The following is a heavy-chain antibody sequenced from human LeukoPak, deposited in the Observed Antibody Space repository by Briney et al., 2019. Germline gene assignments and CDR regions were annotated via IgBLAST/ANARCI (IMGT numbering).Heavy chain of an antibody. CDR2: ISAYNGNT. CDR3: ARDLSDIVATITHHGYLGGLDY. V-gene: IGHV1-18*01. D-gene: IGHD5-12*01. Sequence: GASVKVSCKASGYTFTSYGISWVRQAPGQGLEWMGWISAYNGNTNYAQKLQGRVTMTTDTFTSTAYMELRSLRSDDAAVYYCARDLSDIVATITHHGYLGGLDYWGQGTLVTVSS. CDR1: GYTFTSYG. J-gene: IGHJ4*02.